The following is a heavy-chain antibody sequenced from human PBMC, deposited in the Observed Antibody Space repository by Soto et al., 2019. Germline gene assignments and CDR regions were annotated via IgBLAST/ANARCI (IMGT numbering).Heavy chain of an antibody. CDR3: ARGRGYSYVPYYFDY. D-gene: IGHD5-18*01. J-gene: IGHJ4*02. Sequence: SETLSLTCTVSGDSISSEGYYWSWFRQLPGKGLEWIGDIYYSGTTYHNPSLRSRLTISGDASKNQFSLKLSSVTDADTALYYCARGRGYSYVPYYFDYWGQGTLCTAPQ. V-gene: IGHV4-31*03. CDR1: GDSISSEGYY. CDR2: IYYSGTT.